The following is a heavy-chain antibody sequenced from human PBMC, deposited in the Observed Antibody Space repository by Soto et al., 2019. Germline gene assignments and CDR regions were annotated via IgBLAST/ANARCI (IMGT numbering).Heavy chain of an antibody. CDR1: GYTFTNYG. Sequence: VASVKVSCKVSGYTFTNYGINWVRQAPGQGLEWVGWFNPANRNTNYAQKFQDRVSMTTDTSTNTAYMELRGLRSDDTAVYYCARVRFRDPFDFRGQGTMVTASS. D-gene: IGHD4-17*01. CDR2: FNPANRNT. CDR3: ARVRFRDPFDF. J-gene: IGHJ4*02. V-gene: IGHV1-18*01.